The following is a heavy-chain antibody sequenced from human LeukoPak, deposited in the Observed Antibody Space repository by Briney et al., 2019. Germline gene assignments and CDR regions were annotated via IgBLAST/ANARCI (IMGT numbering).Heavy chain of an antibody. CDR2: IHPFDSET. CDR1: GYSFANYW. CDR3: ARYWELPYNWFDP. V-gene: IGHV5-51*01. Sequence: GESLKISCKGSGYSFANYWIGWVRQKPGKGLEWMGLIHPFDSETTYSPSFQGQVSISADKSISTAYLQWSSLKASDTAMYYCARYWELPYNWFDPWGQGTLVTVSS. D-gene: IGHD1-26*01. J-gene: IGHJ5*02.